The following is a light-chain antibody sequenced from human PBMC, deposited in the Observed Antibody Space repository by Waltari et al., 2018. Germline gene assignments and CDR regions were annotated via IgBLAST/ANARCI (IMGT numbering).Light chain of an antibody. Sequence: IRYQSCQSVLYSSNYKNYLAWYQQKPGQPPKLLIYWASTRASGVPDRFSGSGSGTDFTLTISSLQAEDVAVYYCQQYYDTPLTFGRGTKVEIK. CDR2: WAS. J-gene: IGKJ4*02. V-gene: IGKV4-1*01. CDR1: QSVLYSSNYKNY. CDR3: QQYYDTPLT.